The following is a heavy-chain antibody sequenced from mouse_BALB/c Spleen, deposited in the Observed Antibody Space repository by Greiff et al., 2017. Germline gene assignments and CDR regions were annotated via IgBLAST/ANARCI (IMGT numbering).Heavy chain of an antibody. CDR1: GFTFTDYY. V-gene: IGHV7-3*02. J-gene: IGHJ3*01. Sequence: DVMLVESGGGLVQPGGSLRLSCATSGFTFTDYYMSWVRQPPGKALEWLGFIRNKANGYTTEYSASVKGRFTISRDNSQSILYLQMNTLRAEDSATYYCARDGYPFAYWGQGTLVTVSA. CDR2: IRNKANGYTT. D-gene: IGHD2-2*01. CDR3: ARDGYPFAY.